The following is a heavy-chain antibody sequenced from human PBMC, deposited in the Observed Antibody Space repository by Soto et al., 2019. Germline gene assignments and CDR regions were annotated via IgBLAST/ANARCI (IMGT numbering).Heavy chain of an antibody. CDR2: ISGPGGST. CDR3: ARDERIAVAGTDT. Sequence: EVQLLESGGGLVQPGGSLRLSYAASGFTFSNYAMTWVRQAAGKGLEWVSSISGPGGSTYYADSVQGRFTVSRDNSKNTLFLQMNSLRAEDTALYYCARDERIAVAGTDTWGQGILVTVTS. D-gene: IGHD6-19*01. CDR1: GFTFSNYA. J-gene: IGHJ5*02. V-gene: IGHV3-23*01.